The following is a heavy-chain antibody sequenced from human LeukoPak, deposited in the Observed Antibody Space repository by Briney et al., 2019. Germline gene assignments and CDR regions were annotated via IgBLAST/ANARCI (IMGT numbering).Heavy chain of an antibody. D-gene: IGHD5-24*01. Sequence: SETLSLTCTVSGGSISTFYWNWIRQPAGKGLEWIGRIHTSGSTKYSPSLKSRVTISVDKSNNQFSLKLSSVTAADTAMYYCARALPNTDNYNWAFDIWGQGTMVTVSS. CDR3: ARALPNTDNYNWAFDI. CDR2: IHTSGST. V-gene: IGHV4-4*07. J-gene: IGHJ3*02. CDR1: GGSISTFY.